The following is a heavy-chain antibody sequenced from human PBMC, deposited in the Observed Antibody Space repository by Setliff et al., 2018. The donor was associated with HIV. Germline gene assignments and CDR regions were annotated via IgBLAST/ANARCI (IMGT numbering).Heavy chain of an antibody. Sequence: PEETLSLTCTVSGGSIINYYWSWIRQPPGKGLEWIAYVYHNGYTSYNPSLKSRVTLSVDTSKNQFSLNLRSATAADTAVYYCARIPPYASGRGSFDSWGQGTLVTVSS. V-gene: IGHV4-59*01. CDR2: VYHNGYT. D-gene: IGHD3-16*01. CDR3: ARIPPYASGRGSFDS. CDR1: GGSIINYY. J-gene: IGHJ4*02.